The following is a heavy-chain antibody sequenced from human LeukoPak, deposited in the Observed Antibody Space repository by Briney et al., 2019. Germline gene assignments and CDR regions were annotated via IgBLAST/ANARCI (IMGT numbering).Heavy chain of an antibody. J-gene: IGHJ5*02. CDR2: IYYSGST. D-gene: IGHD3-22*01. CDR3: ARVPVRGYFRVWWFDP. Sequence: SETLSLTCTVSGGSISSSSCYWGWIRQPPGKGLEWIGNIYYSGSTYYNPSLKSRVTISVDTSKNQFSLKLSSVTAADTAVYYCARVPVRGYFRVWWFDPWGQGTLVTVSS. CDR1: GGSISSSSCY. V-gene: IGHV4-39*07.